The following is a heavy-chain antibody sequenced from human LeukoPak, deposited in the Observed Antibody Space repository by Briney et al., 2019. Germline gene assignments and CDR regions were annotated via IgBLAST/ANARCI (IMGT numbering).Heavy chain of an antibody. Sequence: PGGSLRLSCAASGFTFSSYAMHWVRQAPGKGLEWVAVISYDGSNKYYADSVKGRFTISRDNSKNTLYLQMNSLRAEDTAVYYCARDSMIPHWGQGTLVTVSS. CDR2: ISYDGSNK. V-gene: IGHV3-30-3*01. CDR1: GFTFSSYA. D-gene: IGHD3-16*01. J-gene: IGHJ1*01. CDR3: ARDSMIPH.